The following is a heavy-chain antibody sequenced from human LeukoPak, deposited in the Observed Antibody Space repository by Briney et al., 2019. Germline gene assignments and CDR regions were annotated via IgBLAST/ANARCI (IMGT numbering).Heavy chain of an antibody. Sequence: PGGSLRLSCAASGFTFSGYWMNWVRQAPGKGLEWVSSISSSSSYIYYADSVKGRFTISRDNAKNSLYLQMNSLRAEDTAVYYCARDTRYPSSGYYYDPHDAFDIWGQGTMVTVSS. CDR3: ARDTRYPSSGYYYDPHDAFDI. D-gene: IGHD3-22*01. CDR1: GFTFSGYW. CDR2: ISSSSSYI. V-gene: IGHV3-21*01. J-gene: IGHJ3*02.